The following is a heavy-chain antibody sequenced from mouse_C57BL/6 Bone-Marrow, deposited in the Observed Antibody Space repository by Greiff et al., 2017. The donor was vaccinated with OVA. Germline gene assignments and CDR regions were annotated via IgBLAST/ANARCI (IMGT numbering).Heavy chain of an antibody. Sequence: QVQLQQPGAELVKPGASVKLSCKASGYTFTSYWMYWVKQRPGQGLEWIGMIHPNSGSTNYNEKFKSKATLTVDKSSSTAYMQLSSLTSEDSAVYYCAPITTVVDFAYWGQGTLVTVSA. V-gene: IGHV1-64*01. D-gene: IGHD1-1*01. CDR2: IHPNSGST. CDR3: APITTVVDFAY. J-gene: IGHJ3*01. CDR1: GYTFTSYW.